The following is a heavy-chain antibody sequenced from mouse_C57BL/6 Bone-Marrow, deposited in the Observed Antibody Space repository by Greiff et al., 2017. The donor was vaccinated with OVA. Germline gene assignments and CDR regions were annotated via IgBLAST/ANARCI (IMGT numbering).Heavy chain of an antibody. D-gene: IGHD4-1*01. V-gene: IGHV1-7*01. J-gene: IGHJ2*01. CDR2: INPSSGYT. CDR3: ARWELGRGVDD. CDR1: GYTFTSYW. Sequence: QVQLQQSGAELAKPGASVKLSCKASGYTFTSYWMHWVKQRPGQGLEWIGYINPSSGYTKYNQKIKDKATLTADKSSSTAYMQRSSLTYEDSAVYDCARWELGRGVDDWGQGTTLTVSS.